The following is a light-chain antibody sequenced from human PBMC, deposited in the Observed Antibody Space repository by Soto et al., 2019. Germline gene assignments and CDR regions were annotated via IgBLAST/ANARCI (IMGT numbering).Light chain of an antibody. CDR2: AAS. CDR3: QQSYSTPPFT. Sequence: DIQMTQSPSTLSGSVGDRVTITCRASQTISSWLAWYQQKPGKAPKLLIYAASSLQSGVPSRFSGSGSGTDFTLTISSLQPEDFATYYCQQSYSTPPFTFGPGTKVDIK. CDR1: QTISSW. V-gene: IGKV1-39*01. J-gene: IGKJ3*01.